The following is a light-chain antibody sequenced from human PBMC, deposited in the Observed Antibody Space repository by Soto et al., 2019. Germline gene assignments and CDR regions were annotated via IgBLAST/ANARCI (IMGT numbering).Light chain of an antibody. CDR3: QQYNNWPRT. J-gene: IGKJ1*01. CDR1: QSVSSK. V-gene: IGKV3-15*01. CDR2: GAS. Sequence: EIVMTQSPATLSVSPGERATLSCRASQSVSSKLAWYQQKPGQAPRLLIYGASTRATGIPVRFSGSGSGTEFTLTITSLQSEDFAVYYCQQYNNWPRTFGQGTK.